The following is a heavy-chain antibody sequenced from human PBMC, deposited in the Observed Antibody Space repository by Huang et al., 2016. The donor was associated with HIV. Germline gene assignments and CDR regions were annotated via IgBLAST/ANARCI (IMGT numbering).Heavy chain of an antibody. CDR3: ASTASYSGSYRGAFDI. CDR1: GYSFSTYW. Sequence: EVQLVQSGAEVTKPGESLKISCKGSGYSFSTYWFGWVRPMPGKGLEWVGMIFPGDSDTRYSPSFQGQVTISADKSSSTAYLQWSSLKASDTAMYYCASTASYSGSYRGAFDIWGQGTMVTVSS. D-gene: IGHD1-26*01. CDR2: IFPGDSDT. V-gene: IGHV5-51*03. J-gene: IGHJ3*02.